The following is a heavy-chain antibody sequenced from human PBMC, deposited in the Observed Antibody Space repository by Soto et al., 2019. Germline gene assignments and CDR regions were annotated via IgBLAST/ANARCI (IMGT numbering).Heavy chain of an antibody. CDR2: IYYSGST. D-gene: IGHD3-16*02. J-gene: IGHJ5*02. V-gene: IGHV4-39*07. CDR1: GGSISSSSYY. CDR3: AQTHYDYIWGSYRPNWFDP. Sequence: PSETLSLTCTVSGGSISSSSYYWGWIRQPPGKGLEWIGNIYYSGSTNYNPSLKSRVTILVDTSKNQFSLKLSSVTAADTAVYYCAQTHYDYIWGSYRPNWFDPWGQGTLVTVSS.